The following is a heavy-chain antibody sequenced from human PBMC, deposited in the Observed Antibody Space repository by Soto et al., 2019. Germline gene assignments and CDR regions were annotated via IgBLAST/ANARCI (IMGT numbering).Heavy chain of an antibody. CDR3: ARDRAVAGIDQEYYYYYYGMDV. J-gene: IGHJ6*02. Sequence: KQSQTLSLTCAISGDSVSSNSAAWNWIRQSPSRGLEWLGRTYYRSKWYNDYAVSVKSRITINPDTSKNQFSLQLNSVTPEDTAVYYCARDRAVAGIDQEYYYYYYGMDVWGQGTTVTVSS. V-gene: IGHV6-1*01. CDR2: TYYRSKWYN. CDR1: GDSVSSNSAA. D-gene: IGHD6-19*01.